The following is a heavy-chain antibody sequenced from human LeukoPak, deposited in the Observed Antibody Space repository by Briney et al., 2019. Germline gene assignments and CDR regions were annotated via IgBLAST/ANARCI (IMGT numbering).Heavy chain of an antibody. Sequence: SETLSLTCVVYGGSFSGDYWSWIRQPPGRGLEWIGEINHSGRTNYNPSLKSRVTISVDTSKNQFSLKLSSVTAADTAVFYCARHRGSPYSGSYYYFDFWGLGTLVTVSS. CDR1: GGSFSGDY. CDR3: ARHRGSPYSGSYYYFDF. J-gene: IGHJ4*02. V-gene: IGHV4-34*01. D-gene: IGHD1-26*01. CDR2: INHSGRT.